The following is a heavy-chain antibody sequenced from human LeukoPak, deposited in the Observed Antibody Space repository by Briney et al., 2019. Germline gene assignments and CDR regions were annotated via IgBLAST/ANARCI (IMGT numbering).Heavy chain of an antibody. CDR3: AQAPCGGDCYSVLDP. CDR2: ISYDGSNK. CDR1: GFTFSSYA. Sequence: GRSLRLSCAASGFTFSSYAMHWVRQAPGKGLEWVAVISYDGSNKYYADSVRGRFTISRDNAKSSLYLQMNSLRAEDTGVYFCAQAPCGGDCYSVLDPWGQGTLVTVSS. J-gene: IGHJ5*02. V-gene: IGHV3-30*07. D-gene: IGHD2-21*02.